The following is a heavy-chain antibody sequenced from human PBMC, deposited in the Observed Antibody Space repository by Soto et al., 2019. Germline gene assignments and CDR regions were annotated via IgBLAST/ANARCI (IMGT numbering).Heavy chain of an antibody. V-gene: IGHV1-8*01. CDR3: ARVNRYFDWLSYGMDV. CDR1: GYTFTSYD. Sequence: ASVKVSCKASGYTFTSYDINWVRQATGQGLEWMGWMNPNSGNTGYAQKFQGRVTMTRNTSISTAYMELSSLRSEDTAVYYCARVNRYFDWLSYGMDVWGQGTTVTVSS. D-gene: IGHD3-9*01. CDR2: MNPNSGNT. J-gene: IGHJ6*02.